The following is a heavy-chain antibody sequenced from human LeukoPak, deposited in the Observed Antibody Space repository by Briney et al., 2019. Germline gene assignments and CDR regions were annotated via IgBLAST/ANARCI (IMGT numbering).Heavy chain of an antibody. D-gene: IGHD3-22*01. V-gene: IGHV3-7*01. CDR3: AIPSSYDGSRYYHAY. CDR1: GFRITANT. Sequence: GGSLRLSCAVSGFRITANTVTWARQPPGKGLQWLAIIGPDGSADFYVDPVRGRFTISRDNARNSLYLQMNSLRADDTAVYYCAIPSSYDGSRYYHAYWGQGTLVSVSS. J-gene: IGHJ4*02. CDR2: IGPDGSAD.